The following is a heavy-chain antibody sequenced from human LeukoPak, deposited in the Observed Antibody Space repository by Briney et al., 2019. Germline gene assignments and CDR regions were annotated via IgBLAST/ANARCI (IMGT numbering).Heavy chain of an antibody. CDR3: ARDRNGYNELGFDY. Sequence: ASVKVSCKASGGTFSSYAISWVRQAPGQGLEWMGGIIPIFGTANDAQKLQGRVTITADKSTSTAYMELSSLRSEDTAVYYCARDRNGYNELGFDYWGQGTLVTVSS. J-gene: IGHJ4*02. CDR2: IIPIFGTA. D-gene: IGHD5-24*01. CDR1: GGTFSSYA. V-gene: IGHV1-69*06.